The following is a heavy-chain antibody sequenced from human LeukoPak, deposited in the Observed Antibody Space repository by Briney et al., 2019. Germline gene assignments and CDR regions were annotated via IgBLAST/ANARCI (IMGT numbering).Heavy chain of an antibody. CDR1: GYTFTAHN. J-gene: IGHJ4*02. D-gene: IGHD2-15*01. Sequence: ASVKVSCKASGYTFTAHNFHWVRQAPGQGLEWMGWISPYSGGTNYAQNFQGRVTMTRDTSISTAYMELRSLRYDDTAVYYCARGGGRAHFDYRGQGTPVTVSS. CDR3: ARGGGRAHFDY. CDR2: ISPYSGGT. V-gene: IGHV1-2*02.